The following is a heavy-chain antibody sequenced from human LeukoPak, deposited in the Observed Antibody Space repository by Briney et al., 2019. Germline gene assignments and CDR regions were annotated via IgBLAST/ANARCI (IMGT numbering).Heavy chain of an antibody. CDR1: GFTVSSNY. D-gene: IGHD3-22*01. Sequence: GGSLRLSCAASGFTVSSNYMSWVRQAPGKGLEWVSVIYSGGSTYYADSVKGRFTISRDNSKNTLYLQMNSLRAEDTAVYYCARGGYYDSSGYYPLDYWGQGTLVTVSS. V-gene: IGHV3-66*01. CDR3: ARGGYYDSSGYYPLDY. J-gene: IGHJ4*02. CDR2: IYSGGST.